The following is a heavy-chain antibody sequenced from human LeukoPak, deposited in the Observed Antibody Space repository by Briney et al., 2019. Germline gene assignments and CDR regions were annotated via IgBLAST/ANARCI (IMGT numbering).Heavy chain of an antibody. J-gene: IGHJ4*02. CDR3: ARGWLPGVSGSYAH. CDR1: GFTFSSYG. CDR2: IWYDGSNK. V-gene: IGHV3-33*01. Sequence: GRSLRPSCAASGFTFSSYGMHWVRQAPGKGLEWVAVIWYDGSNKYYADSVKGRFTIPRDNSKNTLYLQMNSLRAEDTAVYYCARGWLPGVSGSYAHWGQGTLVTVSS. D-gene: IGHD1-26*01.